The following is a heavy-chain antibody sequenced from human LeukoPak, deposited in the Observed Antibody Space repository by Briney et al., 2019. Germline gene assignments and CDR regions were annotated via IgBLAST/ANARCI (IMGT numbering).Heavy chain of an antibody. J-gene: IGHJ5*02. V-gene: IGHV4-4*07. Sequence: SETLSLTCTVSGGSISSYYWSCIRQPAGKGLEWIGRIYISGSTNYNPSLKSRVTMSVDTSKNQFSLKLSSVTAADTAVYYCARDRGLGAHNWFDPWGQGTLVTVSS. CDR3: ARDRGLGAHNWFDP. CDR1: GGSISSYY. D-gene: IGHD1-26*01. CDR2: IYISGST.